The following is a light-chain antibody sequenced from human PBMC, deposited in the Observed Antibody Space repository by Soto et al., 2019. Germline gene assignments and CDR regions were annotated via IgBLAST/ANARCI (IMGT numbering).Light chain of an antibody. J-gene: IGLJ2*01. CDR2: DVT. Sequence: QSALTQPASVSGSPGQSITISCTGTSSDIGGYNFVSWYQQHPGKAPKLMFYDVTNRPSGVSNRFSGSKSGNTASLTISGLHDEDEAVYYCSSYTSTNPVVFGGGTQLTVL. CDR3: SSYTSTNPVV. V-gene: IGLV2-14*03. CDR1: SSDIGGYNF.